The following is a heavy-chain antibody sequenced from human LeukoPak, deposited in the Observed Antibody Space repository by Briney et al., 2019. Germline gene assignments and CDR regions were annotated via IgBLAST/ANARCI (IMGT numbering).Heavy chain of an antibody. CDR1: GFNFVSYG. Sequence: GGSLRLSCEVSGFNFVSYGMSWVRQAPGKGLEWVSLISGSGTRTNYAGSVKGRFTISRDNSKNTVYLQMDSLGAEDTAVYYCVRDRYDSNRSPSDIWGQGTKVTVSS. D-gene: IGHD3-22*01. J-gene: IGHJ3*02. CDR3: VRDRYDSNRSPSDI. CDR2: ISGSGTRT. V-gene: IGHV3-23*01.